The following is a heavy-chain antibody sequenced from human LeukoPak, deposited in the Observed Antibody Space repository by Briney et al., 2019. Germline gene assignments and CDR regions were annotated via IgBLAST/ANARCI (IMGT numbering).Heavy chain of an antibody. J-gene: IGHJ4*02. CDR1: GGSISSYY. CDR3: ARGNYYYDSSGYYGTFDY. CDR2: IDYSGNT. D-gene: IGHD3-22*01. Sequence: SETLSLTCTVSGGSISSYYWSWIRQAPGKGLEWIANIDYSGNTIYNPALKSRVTMSVDTSKNQFSLNLTSVTAADTAVYYCARGNYYYDSSGYYGTFDYWGQGTLVTVSS. V-gene: IGHV4-59*12.